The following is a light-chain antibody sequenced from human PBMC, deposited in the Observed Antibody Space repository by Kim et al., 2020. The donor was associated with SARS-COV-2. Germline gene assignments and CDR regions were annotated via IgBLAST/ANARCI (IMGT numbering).Light chain of an antibody. V-gene: IGKV1-39*01. CDR3: QQSYTTAT. Sequence: DIQMTQSPSSLSASVGDRVTITCRASQNIGRYLNWYQRKPGKAPKLLIYAASSLQSGVPPRLSGSGSGTDFTLTISSLQPEDFATYYCQQSYTTATFGGGTKVEI. CDR2: AAS. CDR1: QNIGRY. J-gene: IGKJ4*01.